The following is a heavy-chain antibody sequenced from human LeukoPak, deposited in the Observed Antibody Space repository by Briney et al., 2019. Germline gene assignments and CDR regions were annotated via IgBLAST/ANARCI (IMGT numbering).Heavy chain of an antibody. J-gene: IGHJ4*02. CDR1: GDSISSSY. CDR3: ARSRRGSGTYIDY. D-gene: IGHD3-10*01. Sequence: PSETLSLTCTVSGDSISSSYWSWIRQPPGKGLEWIGYIYYSGSTKYNPSLKSRLTISVDTSENQFSLKLTSVTAADTAVYYCARSRRGSGTYIDYWGQGTLVTVSS. V-gene: IGHV4-59*01. CDR2: IYYSGST.